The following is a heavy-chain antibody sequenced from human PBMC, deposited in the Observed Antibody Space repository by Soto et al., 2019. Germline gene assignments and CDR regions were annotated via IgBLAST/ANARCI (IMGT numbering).Heavy chain of an antibody. J-gene: IGHJ6*02. Sequence: QLQLQESGPRLVKPSETLSLTCSVSGGSISSSSYSWGWIRQPPGKGLEWIGTIYYSGSTHYNPSLEDQYPISADTPNNQLSLRLSSVSAAETAVYYCGRQPGHCGSTTCFGYYSVDVWGQGTTVTVS. D-gene: IGHD2-2*01. CDR2: IYYSGST. CDR1: GGSISSSSYS. CDR3: GRQPGHCGSTTCFGYYSVDV. V-gene: IGHV4-39*01.